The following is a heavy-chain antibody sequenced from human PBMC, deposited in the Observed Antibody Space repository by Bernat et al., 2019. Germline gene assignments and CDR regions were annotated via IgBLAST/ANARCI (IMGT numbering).Heavy chain of an antibody. V-gene: IGHV7-4-1*01. CDR2: INTNTGNP. CDR1: GYTFTSYA. D-gene: IGHD3-3*01. J-gene: IGHJ6*03. CDR3: ARTDYDFWSGQYYYYYMDV. Sequence: QVQLVQSGSELKKPGASVKVSCKASGYTFTSYAMNWVRQAPGQGLEWMGWINTNTGNPTYAQGFTGRFVFSLATSVSTAYLPICSLKAEDTAVYYCARTDYDFWSGQYYYYYMDVWGKGTTVTVSS.